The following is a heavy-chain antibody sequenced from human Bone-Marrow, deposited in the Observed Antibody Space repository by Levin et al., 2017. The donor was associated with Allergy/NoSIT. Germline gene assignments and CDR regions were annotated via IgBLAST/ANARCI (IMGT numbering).Heavy chain of an antibody. V-gene: IGHV4-39*07. J-gene: IGHJ4*02. D-gene: IGHD3-22*01. Sequence: PSETLSLTCTVSGGSISSSSYYWGWIRQPPGKGLEWIGSIYYSGSTYYNPSLKSRVTISVDTSKNQFSLKLSSVTAADTAVYYCARVISDGSGYYWHPQRYFDYWGQGTLVTVSS. CDR2: IYYSGST. CDR3: ARVISDGSGYYWHPQRYFDY. CDR1: GGSISSSSYY.